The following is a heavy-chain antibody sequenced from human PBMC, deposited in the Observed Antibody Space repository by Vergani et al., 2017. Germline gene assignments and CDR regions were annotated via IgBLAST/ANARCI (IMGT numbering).Heavy chain of an antibody. CDR1: GGSFSGYY. D-gene: IGHD3-3*01. CDR2: INHSGST. CDR3: ARGRSIFGNGYYYDGMDV. J-gene: IGHJ6*02. V-gene: IGHV4-34*01. Sequence: QVQLQQWGAGLLKPSETLSLTCAVSGGSFSGYYWSWIRQPPGKGLEGSGEINHSGSTNYNPSLKRRVTISVNTSKNQFTLMLSSVTAADTAVYYCARGRSIFGNGYYYDGMDVWGQGTTVTVSS.